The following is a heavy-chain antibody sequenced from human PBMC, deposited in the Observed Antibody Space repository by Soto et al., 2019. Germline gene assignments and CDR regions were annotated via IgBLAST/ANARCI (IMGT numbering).Heavy chain of an antibody. CDR1: GDSVSSNSAA. V-gene: IGHV6-1*01. J-gene: IGHJ6*02. CDR3: ARDFAGASGDGYNLVSYYYYGMDV. CDR2: TYYRSKWYN. Sequence: SQTLSLTCAISGDSVSSNSAAWNWIRQSPSRGLEWLGRTYYRSKWYNDYAVSVKSRITINPDTSKNQFSLQLNSVTPEDTAVYYCARDFAGASGDGYNLVSYYYYGMDVWGQVPTVTVS. D-gene: IGHD5-12*01.